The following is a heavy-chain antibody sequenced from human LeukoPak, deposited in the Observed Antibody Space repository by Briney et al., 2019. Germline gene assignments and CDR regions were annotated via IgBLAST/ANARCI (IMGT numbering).Heavy chain of an antibody. D-gene: IGHD4-17*01. CDR2: INHSGST. CDR1: GYSISSGYY. CDR3: ARAGDGEIFDY. Sequence: SETLSLTCAVSGYSISSGYYWGWIRQPPGKGLEWIGEINHSGSTNYNPSLKSRVTISVDTSKNQFSLKLSSVTAADTAVYYCARAGDGEIFDYWGQGTLVTVSS. J-gene: IGHJ4*02. V-gene: IGHV4-38-2*01.